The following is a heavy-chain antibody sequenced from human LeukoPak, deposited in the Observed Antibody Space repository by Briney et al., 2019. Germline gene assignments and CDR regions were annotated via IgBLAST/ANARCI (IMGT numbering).Heavy chain of an antibody. Sequence: GGSLRLSCAASGFTFSSYAMSWVRQAPGKGLEWVSVISGSGGSTYYADSVKGRLTISRDNSKNTLYLQMNSLRAEDTAVYYCAKALPYCGGDCYADRYGMDVWGQGTTVTVSS. V-gene: IGHV3-23*01. CDR1: GFTFSSYA. D-gene: IGHD2-21*02. J-gene: IGHJ6*02. CDR2: ISGSGGST. CDR3: AKALPYCGGDCYADRYGMDV.